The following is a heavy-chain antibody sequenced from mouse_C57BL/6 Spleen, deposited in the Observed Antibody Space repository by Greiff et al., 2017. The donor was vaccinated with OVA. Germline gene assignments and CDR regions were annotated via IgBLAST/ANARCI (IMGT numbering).Heavy chain of an antibody. Sequence: QVQLQQPGAELVKPGASVKLSCKASGYTFTSYWMHWVKQRPGQGLEWIGMIHPNSGSTNYNEKFKSKATLTVDKSSSPAYMQLSSLTSEDSAVYYCARSPYYQDDFDYWGQGTTLTVSS. J-gene: IGHJ2*01. CDR1: GYTFTSYW. D-gene: IGHD1-1*01. CDR3: ARSPYYQDDFDY. CDR2: IHPNSGST. V-gene: IGHV1-64*01.